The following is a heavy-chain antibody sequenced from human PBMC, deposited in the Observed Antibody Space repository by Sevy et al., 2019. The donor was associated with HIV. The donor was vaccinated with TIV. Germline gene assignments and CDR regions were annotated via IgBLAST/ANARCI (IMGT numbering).Heavy chain of an antibody. D-gene: IGHD3-10*02. Sequence: GGSLRLSCVASGFTFSSHFMTWVRQAPGKGLEWVANLDEDGNEINYVDSVKGRFTISRDNAKNSVYLQMDGLRAEDTAVYYCARHRVVRVCQFRYFDIWGRGTLVTVSS. CDR2: LDEDGNEI. J-gene: IGHJ2*01. CDR1: GFTFSSHF. CDR3: ARHRVVRVCQFRYFDI. V-gene: IGHV3-7*01.